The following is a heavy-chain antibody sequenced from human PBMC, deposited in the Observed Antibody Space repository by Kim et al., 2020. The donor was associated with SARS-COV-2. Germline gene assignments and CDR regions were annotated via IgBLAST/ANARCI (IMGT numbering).Heavy chain of an antibody. J-gene: IGHJ4*02. D-gene: IGHD3-22*01. CDR2: IYWDDDK. V-gene: IGHV2-5*02. CDR1: GFSRNIRGVG. Sequence: SGPTLVKPTQTLTLTCTFSGFSRNIRGVGVGWIRQPPGKALEWLALIYWDDDKRYSPSLKSRLTINKDISRNQVVLTMTNMDPVDTATYYCARTYYYDNSGYYGGYDYWGQGTLVTVSS. CDR3: ARTYYYDNSGYYGGYDY.